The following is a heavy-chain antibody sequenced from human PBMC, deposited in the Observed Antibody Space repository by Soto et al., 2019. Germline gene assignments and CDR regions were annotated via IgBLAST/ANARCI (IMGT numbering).Heavy chain of an antibody. CDR2: INASKNT. D-gene: IGHD2-2*01. CDR1: GGSVSSNSYS. V-gene: IGHV4-39*07. CDR3: ARGYCSSTSCYEAFGNDY. Sequence: SETLSLTCTVYGGSVSSNSYSWGWIRQSPGKKLKWIGTINASKNTYYNPSLKSRVTISVDTSKNLFSLKLSSVTAADTALYHCARGYCSSTSCYEAFGNDYWGQGTLVTVSS. J-gene: IGHJ4*02.